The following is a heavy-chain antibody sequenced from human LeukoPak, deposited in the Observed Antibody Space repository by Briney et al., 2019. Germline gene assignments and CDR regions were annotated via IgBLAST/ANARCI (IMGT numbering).Heavy chain of an antibody. CDR2: INHSGST. Sequence: PSETLSLTCAVYGGSFSGYYWSWIRQPPGKGLEWIGEINHSGSTNYNPSLKSRVTISVDTSKNQFSLKLSSVTAADTAVYYCARGRRGDYGGNHYYFDYWGQGTLVTVSS. D-gene: IGHD4-23*01. CDR1: GGSFSGYY. J-gene: IGHJ4*02. V-gene: IGHV4-34*01. CDR3: ARGRRGDYGGNHYYFDY.